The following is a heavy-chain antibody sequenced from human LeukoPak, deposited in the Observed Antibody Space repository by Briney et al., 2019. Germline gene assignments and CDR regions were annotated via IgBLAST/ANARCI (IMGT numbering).Heavy chain of an antibody. D-gene: IGHD3-10*01. Sequence: PGGSLRLSCAASGFTLRSYTMNWVRQAPGKGLEWVSSIGISSNKIYYADSVKGRFIISRDNAKRSLYLQMNSLRVEDMAVYFCARGDSAQAGVNWYFDLWGRGTLVTVSS. CDR2: IGISSNKI. V-gene: IGHV3-21*01. J-gene: IGHJ2*01. CDR1: GFTLRSYT. CDR3: ARGDSAQAGVNWYFDL.